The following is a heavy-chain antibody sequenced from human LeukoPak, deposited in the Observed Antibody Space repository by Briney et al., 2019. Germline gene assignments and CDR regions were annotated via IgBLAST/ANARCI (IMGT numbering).Heavy chain of an antibody. J-gene: IGHJ4*02. CDR2: ISSSSSYI. V-gene: IGHV3-21*01. CDR1: GLTFSSYS. CDR3: ARDPPEFPAGTSGDY. D-gene: IGHD6-13*01. Sequence: GGSLRLSCAASGLTFSSYSMNWFRQPPGKGLEGVSSISSSSSYIYYADSVKGRFTISRENAKNSLYLQMNSLRAEDTAVYYCARDPPEFPAGTSGDYWGQGTLVTVSS.